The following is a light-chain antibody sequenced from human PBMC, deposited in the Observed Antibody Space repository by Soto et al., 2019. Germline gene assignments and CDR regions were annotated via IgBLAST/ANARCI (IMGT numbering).Light chain of an antibody. CDR1: PSVSGN. V-gene: IGKV3-15*01. CDR2: GAS. J-gene: IGKJ5*01. Sequence: EIVMTQSPATLSVSPGERATLSCRASPSVSGNLAWYQQKPGQAPRLLIYGASTRANGIPARFSGSGSGTEFTLTISSLQSEDFAVYYCQQYNNWFSITFGQGTRLEIK. CDR3: QQYNNWFSIT.